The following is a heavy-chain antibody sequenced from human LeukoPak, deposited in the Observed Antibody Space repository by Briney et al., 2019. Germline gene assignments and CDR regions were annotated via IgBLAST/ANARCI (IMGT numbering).Heavy chain of an antibody. CDR1: GYTFTSYG. Sequence: APVKASCKASGYTFTSYGISWVRQAPGQRLEWMGWISAYNGDTNYAQKLQGRLTMTTDTSTSTAYMELRSLRSDVTAVYYCARGGITMVRGVMITQYYFDYWARGTLVTVSS. D-gene: IGHD3-10*01. V-gene: IGHV1-18*01. J-gene: IGHJ4*02. CDR2: ISAYNGDT. CDR3: ARGGITMVRGVMITQYYFDY.